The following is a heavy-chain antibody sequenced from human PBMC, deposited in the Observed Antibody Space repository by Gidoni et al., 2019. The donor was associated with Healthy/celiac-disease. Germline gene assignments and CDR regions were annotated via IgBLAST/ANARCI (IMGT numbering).Heavy chain of an antibody. V-gene: IGHV3-23*04. J-gene: IGHJ4*02. Sequence: EVQLVESGGGLVQPGGSLRLSCAASGFPFSSYAMSWVRQAPGKGLEWVSAISGSGGSTYYADAVKGRFTISRDNSKNTLYLQMNSLRAEDTAVYYCAKGFGLVIMTIDYWGQGTLVTVSS. CDR3: AKGFGLVIMTIDY. CDR1: GFPFSSYA. D-gene: IGHD3-9*01. CDR2: ISGSGGST.